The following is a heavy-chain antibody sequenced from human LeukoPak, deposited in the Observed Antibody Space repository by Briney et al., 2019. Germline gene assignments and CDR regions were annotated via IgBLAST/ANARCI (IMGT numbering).Heavy chain of an antibody. CDR1: GYTFTTYA. V-gene: IGHV1-3*01. CDR2: INAGNGNT. CDR3: ARDRGSWGSYSDSFDI. Sequence: ASVKVSCKASGYTFTTYAMHWVRQAPGQRLEWMGWINAGNGNTKYSQKFQGRVTITRDTSASTAYMELSSLRSEDTAVYYCARDRGSWGSYSDSFDIWGQGTMVTVFS. D-gene: IGHD1-26*01. J-gene: IGHJ3*02.